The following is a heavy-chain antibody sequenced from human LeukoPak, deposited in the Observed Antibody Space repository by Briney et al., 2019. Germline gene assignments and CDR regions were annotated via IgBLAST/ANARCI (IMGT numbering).Heavy chain of an antibody. J-gene: IGHJ4*02. V-gene: IGHV4-31*03. CDR2: IYYSGST. Sequence: PSQTLSLTCTVSGGSISSGGYYWSWIRQHPGKGLEWIGYIYYSGSTYYNPSLKSRVTISVDTSKNQFSLKLSSVTAADTAVYYCARVKYEYYYDSSGYLSGGFDYSGQGTLVTVSS. D-gene: IGHD3-22*01. CDR3: ARVKYEYYYDSSGYLSGGFDY. CDR1: GGSISSGGYY.